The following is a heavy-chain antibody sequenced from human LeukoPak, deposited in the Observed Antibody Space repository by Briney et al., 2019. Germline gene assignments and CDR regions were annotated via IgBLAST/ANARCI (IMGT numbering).Heavy chain of an antibody. V-gene: IGHV3-30*02. Sequence: GGSLRLSCTASGFTFRSYDMHWVRQAPGKGLEWVAFIRYDASNEYYADSVKGRFTISRDNSKNTLYLQMNSLRTEDTAVYYCAKVWIGYCSSTSCYDYWGQGTLVAVSS. CDR2: IRYDASNE. CDR3: AKVWIGYCSSTSCYDY. J-gene: IGHJ4*02. CDR1: GFTFRSYD. D-gene: IGHD2-2*01.